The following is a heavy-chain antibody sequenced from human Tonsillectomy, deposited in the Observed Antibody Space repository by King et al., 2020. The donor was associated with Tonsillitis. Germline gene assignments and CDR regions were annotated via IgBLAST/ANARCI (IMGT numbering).Heavy chain of an antibody. CDR3: ARDQTYYDILTGYYPFDY. D-gene: IGHD3-9*01. V-gene: IGHV3-21*01. CDR2: ISSSSSYI. Sequence: VQLVESGGGLVKPGGSLRLSCAASGFTFSSYSMNWVRQAPGKGLEWVSSISSSSSYIYYADSVKGRFTISRDNAKNSLYLQMNSLRAEDTAVYYCARDQTYYDILTGYYPFDYWGQGTLVTVSS. J-gene: IGHJ4*02. CDR1: GFTFSSYS.